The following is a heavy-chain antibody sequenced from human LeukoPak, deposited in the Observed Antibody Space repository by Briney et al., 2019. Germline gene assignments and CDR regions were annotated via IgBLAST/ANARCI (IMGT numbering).Heavy chain of an antibody. V-gene: IGHV4-39*01. CDR1: GGSISSSSYY. CDR3: ARLPAYCSTTSCSFDS. CDR2: IYYSGST. Sequence: SETLSLTCTVSGGSISSSSYYWGWIRQPPGKGLEWIGNIYYSGSTYYNPSFKSRVTISVDTSKNQFSLKLTSVTAADTAVYYCARLPAYCSTTSCSFDSWGQGTLVAVSS. J-gene: IGHJ4*02. D-gene: IGHD2-2*01.